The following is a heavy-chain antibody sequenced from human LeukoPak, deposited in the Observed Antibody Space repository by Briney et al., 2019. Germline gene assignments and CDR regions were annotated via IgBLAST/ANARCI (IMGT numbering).Heavy chain of an antibody. D-gene: IGHD2-2*01. CDR2: LSTTGDT. CDR1: GFTIRRFD. J-gene: IGHJ5*02. CDR3: TRGRCASCYGDSGLDP. Sequence: GGSLRLSCADSGFTIRRFDIHWVRQVTGKGLEWVSFLSTTGDTYYQDSMKGRFTISRDTVRNSVYLQMDSLRADDTAVYYCTRGRCASCYGDSGLDPWGQGTLVTVSS. V-gene: IGHV3-13*01.